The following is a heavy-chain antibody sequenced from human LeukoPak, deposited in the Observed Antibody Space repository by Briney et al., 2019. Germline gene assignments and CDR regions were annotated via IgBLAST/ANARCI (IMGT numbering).Heavy chain of an antibody. CDR1: GGSFSGYY. J-gene: IGHJ4*02. CDR3: ARLEPVTTGIDY. Sequence: PSETLSLTCAVYGGSFSGYYWSWIRQPPGKGLEWIREINHSGSTNYNPSLKSRVTISVDTSKNQFSLKLSSVTAADTAVYYCARLEPVTTGIDYWGQGTLVTVSS. D-gene: IGHD4-17*01. V-gene: IGHV4-34*01. CDR2: INHSGST.